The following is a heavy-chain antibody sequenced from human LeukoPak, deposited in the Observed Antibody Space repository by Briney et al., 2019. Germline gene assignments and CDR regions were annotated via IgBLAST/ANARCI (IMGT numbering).Heavy chain of an antibody. D-gene: IGHD2-21*02. CDR2: INWNGGST. V-gene: IGHV3-20*04. CDR1: GFTFGDYG. Sequence: PGGSLRLSCAASGFTFGDYGMSWVRQAPGKGLEWVSGINWNGGSTGYADSVEGRFTISRDNAKNSQYLQRNSLRVEDTVLYYCARAQTYGDSRLLLDYWGQGTLVTVSS. CDR3: ARAQTYGDSRLLLDY. J-gene: IGHJ4*02.